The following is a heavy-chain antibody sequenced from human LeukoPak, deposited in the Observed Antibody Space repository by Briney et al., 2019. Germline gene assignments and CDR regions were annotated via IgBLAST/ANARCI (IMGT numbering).Heavy chain of an antibody. CDR2: IYISGST. J-gene: IGHJ4*02. Sequence: SETLSLTCTVSGGSISSYYWSWIRQPAGKGLEWIGRIYISGSTNYNPSLKRRVTISVDKSKNQFSLKLRYVTAADTAVYYGGRARGTWNVVGFDYWGQGTLVTVSS. D-gene: IGHD1-1*01. CDR1: GGSISSYY. V-gene: IGHV4-4*07. CDR3: GRARGTWNVVGFDY.